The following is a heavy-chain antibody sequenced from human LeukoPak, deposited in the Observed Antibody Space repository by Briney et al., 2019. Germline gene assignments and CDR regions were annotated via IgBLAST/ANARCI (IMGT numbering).Heavy chain of an antibody. V-gene: IGHV4-4*07. Sequence: SETLSLTCTLSGGSISSYYRSWIRQPAGKGLEWIGRIYTSGSTNYNPSLKSRVTMSVDTSKNQFSLKLSSVTAADTAVYYCARESRGGRITIFGVVPDYFDYWGQGTLVTVSS. CDR2: IYTSGST. J-gene: IGHJ4*02. CDR1: GGSISSYY. D-gene: IGHD3-3*01. CDR3: ARESRGGRITIFGVVPDYFDY.